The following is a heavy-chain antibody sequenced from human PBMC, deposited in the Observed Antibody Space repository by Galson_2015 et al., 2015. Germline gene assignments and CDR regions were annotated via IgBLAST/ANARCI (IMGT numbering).Heavy chain of an antibody. CDR3: ATDRYDFSTGYYYFDN. CDR2: LSSDGSHS. J-gene: IGHJ4*02. Sequence: SLRLSCAASGLVFSNYAMHWLRQPPGKGLEWVAVLSSDGSHSYYRDSVKGRFTISRDNTNNTLSLLMDSLRPGDTAVYYCATDRYDFSTGYYYFDNWGQGTLVTVSS. CDR1: GLVFSNYA. D-gene: IGHD3-3*01. V-gene: IGHV3-30*14.